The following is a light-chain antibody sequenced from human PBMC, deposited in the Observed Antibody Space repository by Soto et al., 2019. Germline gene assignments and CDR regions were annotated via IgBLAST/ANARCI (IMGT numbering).Light chain of an antibody. CDR3: CSHAVGSTYV. CDR2: EAS. Sequence: QSALTQPASVSGSPGQSITISCTGTSSDVGSHNLVSWYQHYPGKAPKLVIFEASKRPSGVSNRFSGSKSDSTASLTISGLQAEDEADYYCCSHAVGSTYVFGTGTKVTVL. V-gene: IGLV2-23*01. J-gene: IGLJ1*01. CDR1: SSDVGSHNL.